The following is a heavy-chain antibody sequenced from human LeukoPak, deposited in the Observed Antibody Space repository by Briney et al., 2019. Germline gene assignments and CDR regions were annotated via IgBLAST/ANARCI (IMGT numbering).Heavy chain of an antibody. J-gene: IGHJ5*02. CDR3: AREAAAGIIWFDP. V-gene: IGHV4-39*02. CDR2: VAFNGDT. D-gene: IGHD6-13*01. Sequence: PSETLSLTCTVSGASINGGTDHWGWIRQPPGKGLEWIGSVAFNGDTQYNPSLKSRVTISADTSNNRFSLKLRSVTAADTAVYYCAREAAAGIIWFDPWGQGTLVTVSS. CDR1: GASINGGTDH.